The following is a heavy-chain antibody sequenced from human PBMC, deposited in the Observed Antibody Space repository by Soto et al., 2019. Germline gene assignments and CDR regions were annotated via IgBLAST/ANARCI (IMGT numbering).Heavy chain of an antibody. CDR3: VRQRGNYFDF. CDR1: GDSINSRY. J-gene: IGHJ4*02. CDR2: IDYVGST. Sequence: SETLSLTCSVSGDSINSRYWSWIRQPPGKGLEWIGYIDYVGSTNYAPSLQSRVTMSVDTSKNQVSLKLRYVTAADTAVYYCVRQRGNYFDFWGQGALVTVSS. V-gene: IGHV4-59*11. D-gene: IGHD3-10*01.